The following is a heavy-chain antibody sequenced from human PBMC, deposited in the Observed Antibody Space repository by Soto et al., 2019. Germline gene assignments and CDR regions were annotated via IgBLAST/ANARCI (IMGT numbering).Heavy chain of an antibody. D-gene: IGHD6-19*01. J-gene: IGHJ4*02. CDR1: GGSISSYY. V-gene: IGHV4-59*08. CDR2: IYYSGST. Sequence: SETLSLTCTVSGGSISSYYWSWIRQPPGKGLEWIGYIYYSGSTNYNPSLKSRVTISVDTSKNQFSLKLSSVTAADTAVYYCARHEGSGSGWYNYWGQGTLVTVSS. CDR3: ARHEGSGSGWYNY.